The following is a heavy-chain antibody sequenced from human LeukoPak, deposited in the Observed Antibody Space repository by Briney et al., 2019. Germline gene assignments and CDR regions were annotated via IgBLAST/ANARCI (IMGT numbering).Heavy chain of an antibody. V-gene: IGHV4-61*02. J-gene: IGHJ4*02. D-gene: IGHD6-19*01. CDR1: GGSISSGSYY. CDR3: AREVRGSSGWYGKYYFDY. CDR2: IYTSGST. Sequence: TSETLSLTCTASGGSISSGSYYWSWIRQPAGKGLEWIGRIYTSGSTNYNPSLKSRVTISVDTSKNQFSLKLSSVTAADTAVYYCAREVRGSSGWYGKYYFDYWGQGTLVTVSS.